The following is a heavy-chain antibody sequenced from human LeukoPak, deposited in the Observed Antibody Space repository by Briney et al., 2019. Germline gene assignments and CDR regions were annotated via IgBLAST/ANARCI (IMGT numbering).Heavy chain of an antibody. CDR2: IIPIFGTA. J-gene: IGHJ4*02. Sequence: SVKVSCKASGGTFSSYAISWVRQAPGQGLEWMGGIIPIFGTANYAQKFQGRVTMTTDTSTSTAYMELRSLRSDDTAVYYCARIAGPYSSGWYPFDYWGQGTLVTVSS. D-gene: IGHD6-19*01. CDR3: ARIAGPYSSGWYPFDY. CDR1: GGTFSSYA. V-gene: IGHV1-69*05.